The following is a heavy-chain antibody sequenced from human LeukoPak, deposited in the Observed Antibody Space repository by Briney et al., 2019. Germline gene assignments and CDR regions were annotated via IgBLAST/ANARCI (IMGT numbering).Heavy chain of an antibody. CDR3: AKSSSWYGAFDI. Sequence: SSETLSLTCTVSGGSISSYYWSWIRQPPGKGLEWIGYIYYSGSTNYNPSLKSRVTISVDTSKNQFSLKLSSVTAADTAVYYCAKSSSWYGAFDIWGQGTMVTVSS. CDR2: IYYSGST. J-gene: IGHJ3*02. V-gene: IGHV4-59*01. D-gene: IGHD6-13*01. CDR1: GGSISSYY.